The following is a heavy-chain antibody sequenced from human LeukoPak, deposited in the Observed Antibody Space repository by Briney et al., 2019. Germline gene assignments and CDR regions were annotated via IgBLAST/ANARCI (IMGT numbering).Heavy chain of an antibody. D-gene: IGHD3-22*01. CDR2: IYYSGST. CDR3: ARLGRYYYDSRVDY. Sequence: SETLSLTCTVSGGSISSYYWTWIRQPPGKGLEWIGYIYYSGSTNYNPSLKSRVTISVDTSKNQFFLELSSVTAADTAVYYCARLGRYYYDSRVDYWGQGTLVTVSS. CDR1: GGSISSYY. V-gene: IGHV4-59*01. J-gene: IGHJ4*02.